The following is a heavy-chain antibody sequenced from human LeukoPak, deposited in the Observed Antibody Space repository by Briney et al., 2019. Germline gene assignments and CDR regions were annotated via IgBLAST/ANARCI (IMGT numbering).Heavy chain of an antibody. Sequence: ASVKVSCKASGYTFTGYYMHWVRQAPGQGLEWMGWINPNSGDTNYAQKFQGRVTMTKDTSISTAYMELSRLRSDDTAVYYCARVRYRLAETYIDYWGQGTLVTVSS. CDR1: GYTFTGYY. D-gene: IGHD3-16*01. CDR2: INPNSGDT. J-gene: IGHJ4*02. V-gene: IGHV1-2*02. CDR3: ARVRYRLAETYIDY.